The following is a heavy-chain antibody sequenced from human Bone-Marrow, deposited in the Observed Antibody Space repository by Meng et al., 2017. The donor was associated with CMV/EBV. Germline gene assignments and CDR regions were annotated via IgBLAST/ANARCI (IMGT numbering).Heavy chain of an antibody. D-gene: IGHD1-14*01. J-gene: IGHJ5*02. CDR2: IGSSGTYM. CDR1: GITVSSYN. CDR3: AGDLRGGENNGLFDP. V-gene: IGHV3-21*01. Sequence: SGISGITVSSYNMNWVRQAPGKGLEWVSSIGSSGTYMYYADSVKGRFTISRDNSKNSLYLQMNSLRAEDTAMYYCAGDLRGGENNGLFDPWGQGILVTVSS.